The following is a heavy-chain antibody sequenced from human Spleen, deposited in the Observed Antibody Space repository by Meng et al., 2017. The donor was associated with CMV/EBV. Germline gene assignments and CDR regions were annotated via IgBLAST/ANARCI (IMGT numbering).Heavy chain of an antibody. Sequence: SLKISCEASGFSFDDYAMHWVRQAPGKGLEWVSGISWNSGSIGYADSVKGRFTISRDNSKNTLYLQMNSLRAEDTAVYYCARERIAVAGGPLDYWGQGTLVTVSS. J-gene: IGHJ4*02. CDR2: ISWNSGSI. V-gene: IGHV3-9*01. CDR3: ARERIAVAGGPLDY. D-gene: IGHD6-19*01. CDR1: GFSFDDYA.